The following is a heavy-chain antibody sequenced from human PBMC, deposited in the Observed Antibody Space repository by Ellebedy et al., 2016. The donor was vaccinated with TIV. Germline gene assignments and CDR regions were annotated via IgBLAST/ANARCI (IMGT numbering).Heavy chain of an antibody. J-gene: IGHJ3*02. D-gene: IGHD1-14*01. CDR2: IYHSGST. V-gene: IGHV4-30-2*01. CDR1: GGSISSGGYS. Sequence: SETLSLXXAVSGGSISSGGYSWSWIRQPPGKGLEWIGYIYHSGSTYYKPSLKSRVTISLDRSKNQFSLKLRSVTAADTAVYYCATLTGTGDAFDIWGHGTMVTVSS. CDR3: ATLTGTGDAFDI.